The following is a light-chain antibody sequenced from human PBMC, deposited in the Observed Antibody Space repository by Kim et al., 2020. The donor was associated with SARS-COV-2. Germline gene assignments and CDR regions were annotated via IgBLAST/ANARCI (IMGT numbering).Light chain of an antibody. CDR2: GAS. V-gene: IGKV3-20*01. CDR3: QQYRSSPAT. Sequence: EIVLTQSPGTLSLSPGERATLSCRASQSLSTSYLAWYQLKPGQAPSLLIYGASSRATGIPNRFSGSGSGTDFTLTISRLEPEDFAMYYCQQYRSSPATFVGGTKVDIK. CDR1: QSLSTSY. J-gene: IGKJ4*01.